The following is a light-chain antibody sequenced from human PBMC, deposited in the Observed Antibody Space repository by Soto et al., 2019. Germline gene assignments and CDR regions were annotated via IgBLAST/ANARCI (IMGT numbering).Light chain of an antibody. V-gene: IGKV3-15*01. J-gene: IGKJ1*01. CDR3: QQYNNWPRT. CDR2: GAS. Sequence: EIVMTQSPATLSVSPGERATLSCRASQSVSSNLAWYQQKPGQAPRLLIYGASTSATGIPATFSGSGSGTEFTLTISSLQSEDFAVYYCQQYNNWPRTFGQGTKVEIK. CDR1: QSVSSN.